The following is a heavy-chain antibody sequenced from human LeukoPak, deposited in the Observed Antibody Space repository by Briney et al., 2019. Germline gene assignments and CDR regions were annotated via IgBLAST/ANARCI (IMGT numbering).Heavy chain of an antibody. V-gene: IGHV1-46*01. Sequence: ASVKVSCKASGYTFTSYYMHWVRQAPGQGLEWMGIINPSGGSTSYAQKFQGRVTMTRDMSTSTVYMELSSLRSEDTAVYYCARVPLLYRSGWYAFDYWGQGTLVTVSS. J-gene: IGHJ4*02. CDR1: GYTFTSYY. CDR2: INPSGGST. CDR3: ARVPLLYRSGWYAFDY. D-gene: IGHD6-19*01.